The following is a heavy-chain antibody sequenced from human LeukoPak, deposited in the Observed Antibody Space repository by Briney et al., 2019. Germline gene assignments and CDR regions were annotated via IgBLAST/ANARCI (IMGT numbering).Heavy chain of an antibody. CDR1: GFTFSSYW. Sequence: PGGSLRLSCAASGFTFSSYWMHWVRQPPGKGLAGVSRINSDGTTTTYADSVKGRFTISRDNAKNRLYLQMNSLRAEDTAVYYCARAKPKNMVRGLIMRRESRYYFDYWGQGTLVTVSS. CDR2: INSDGTTT. J-gene: IGHJ4*02. CDR3: ARAKPKNMVRGLIMRRESRYYFDY. V-gene: IGHV3-74*01. D-gene: IGHD3-10*01.